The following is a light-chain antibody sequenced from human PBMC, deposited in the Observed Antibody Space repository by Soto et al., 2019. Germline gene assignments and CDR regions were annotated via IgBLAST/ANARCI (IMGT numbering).Light chain of an antibody. CDR2: KAS. J-gene: IGKJ1*01. CDR3: QHYNSYSEA. V-gene: IGKV1-5*03. CDR1: QTISSW. Sequence: DIQMTQSPSTLSGSVGDRVTITCRASQTISSWLAWYQQKPGKAPKLLSYKASTLKSGVPSRFSGSGSGTDFTLTISSLKPDDFETYYCQHYNSYSEAFGQGTKVDIK.